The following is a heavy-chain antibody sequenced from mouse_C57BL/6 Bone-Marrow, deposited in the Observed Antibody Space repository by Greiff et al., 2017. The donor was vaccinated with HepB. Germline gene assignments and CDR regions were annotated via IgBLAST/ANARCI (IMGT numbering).Heavy chain of an antibody. J-gene: IGHJ4*01. CDR1: GFSLTSYG. Sequence: VQLVESGPGLVAPSQSLSITCTVSGFSLTSYGVHWVRQPPGKGLEWLVVIWSDGSTTYNSALKSRLSISKDNSKSQVFLKMNSLQTDDTAMYYCARQGIYYDYDAGPYYYAMDYWGQGTSVTVSS. CDR2: IWSDGST. D-gene: IGHD2-4*01. CDR3: ARQGIYYDYDAGPYYYAMDY. V-gene: IGHV2-6-1*01.